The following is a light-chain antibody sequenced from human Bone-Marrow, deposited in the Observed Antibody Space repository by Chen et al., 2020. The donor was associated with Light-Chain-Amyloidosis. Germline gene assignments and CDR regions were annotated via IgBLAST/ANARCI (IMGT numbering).Light chain of an antibody. CDR2: WAS. V-gene: IGKV4-1*01. CDR1: QSVLYSSNNKNY. Sequence: DIVMTQSPDSLAVSLGERATINCKSSQSVLYSSNNKNYLAWYQQKPGQPPKLLIYWASTRASGLPDRFSGSGSGTDVTLTISGLQAEDVAVYYCQQYYSTPYTFGQGTKLEIK. CDR3: QQYYSTPYT. J-gene: IGKJ2*01.